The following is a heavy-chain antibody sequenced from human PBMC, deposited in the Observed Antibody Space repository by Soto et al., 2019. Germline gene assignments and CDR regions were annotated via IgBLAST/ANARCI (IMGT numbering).Heavy chain of an antibody. J-gene: IGHJ6*02. CDR3: ARVHYDFWSGYYGRYYYYGMDV. CDR2: IYYSGST. CDR1: GGSISSGDYY. V-gene: IGHV4-30-4*01. Sequence: QVQLQESGPGLVKPSQTLSLTCTVSGGSISSGDYYWSWIRQPPGKGLEWIGYIYYSGSTYYNPSLKSRVTISVDTSKNQFSLKLSSVTAADTAVYYCARVHYDFWSGYYGRYYYYGMDVWGQGTTVTVSS. D-gene: IGHD3-3*01.